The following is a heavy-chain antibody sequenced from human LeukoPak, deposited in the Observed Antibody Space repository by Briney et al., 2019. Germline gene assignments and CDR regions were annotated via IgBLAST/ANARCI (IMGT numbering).Heavy chain of an antibody. CDR2: IYSAGST. CDR3: ARGLDYGDYVGWFDP. V-gene: IGHV3-53*01. J-gene: IGHJ5*02. D-gene: IGHD4-17*01. Sequence: PGGSLRLSCAASGFTVSSNYMSWVRQAPGKGLEWVSVIYSAGSTYYADSVKGRFTISRDISKNTLYLQMNSLRAEDTAVYYCARGLDYGDYVGWFDPWGQGTLVTVSS. CDR1: GFTVSSNY.